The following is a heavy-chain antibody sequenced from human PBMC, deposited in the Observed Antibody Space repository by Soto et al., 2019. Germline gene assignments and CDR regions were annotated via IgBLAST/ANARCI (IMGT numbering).Heavy chain of an antibody. CDR2: INHSGST. D-gene: IGHD6-6*01. CDR3: ARGIAARLGIDYYYYYGMDV. Sequence: SETLSLTCAVYGGSFSGYYWSWIRQPPGKGLEWIGEINHSGSTNYNPSLKSRVTISVDTSKNQFSLKLSSVTAADTAVYYCARGIAARLGIDYYYYYGMDVWGQGTTVTVSS. CDR1: GGSFSGYY. V-gene: IGHV4-34*01. J-gene: IGHJ6*02.